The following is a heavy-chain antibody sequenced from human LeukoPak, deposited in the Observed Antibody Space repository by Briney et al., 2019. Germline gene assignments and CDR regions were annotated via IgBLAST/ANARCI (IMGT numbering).Heavy chain of an antibody. CDR1: GFTFSSCA. D-gene: IGHD6-19*01. CDR3: ARVALPLAVAEALDY. V-gene: IGHV3-30-3*01. Sequence: GGSLRLSCAASGFTFSSCAMHWVRQAPGKGLEWVAVISYDGSNKYYADSVKGRFTISRDNSKNTLYLQMNSLRAEDTAVYYCARVALPLAVAEALDYWGQGTLVTVSS. J-gene: IGHJ4*02. CDR2: ISYDGSNK.